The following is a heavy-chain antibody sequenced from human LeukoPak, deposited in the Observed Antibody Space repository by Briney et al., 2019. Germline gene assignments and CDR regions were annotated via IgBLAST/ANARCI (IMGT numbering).Heavy chain of an antibody. Sequence: GASVKVSCKASGYTFTIYYMHWVRQAPGQGLEWMGIINPSGGSTSYAQKFQGRVTMTRDTSTSTVYMELSSLRSEDTAVYYCARDIKSYCSGGSCYRGSFEYWGQGTLVTVSS. CDR3: ARDIKSYCSGGSCYRGSFEY. V-gene: IGHV1-46*01. CDR2: INPSGGST. CDR1: GYTFTIYY. J-gene: IGHJ4*02. D-gene: IGHD2-15*01.